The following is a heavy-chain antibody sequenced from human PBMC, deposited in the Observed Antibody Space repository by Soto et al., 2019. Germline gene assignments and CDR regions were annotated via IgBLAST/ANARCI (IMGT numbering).Heavy chain of an antibody. D-gene: IGHD5-12*01. CDR3: ARDGGDGYDPAFDY. J-gene: IGHJ4*02. CDR1: GYTFTGYY. Sequence: ASVKVSCKASGYTFTGYYMHWVRQAPGQGLEWMGWINPNSGGTNYAQKFQGWVTMTRDTSISTAYMELSRLRSDDTAVYYCARDGGDGYDPAFDYWGQGTLVTVSS. V-gene: IGHV1-2*04. CDR2: INPNSGGT.